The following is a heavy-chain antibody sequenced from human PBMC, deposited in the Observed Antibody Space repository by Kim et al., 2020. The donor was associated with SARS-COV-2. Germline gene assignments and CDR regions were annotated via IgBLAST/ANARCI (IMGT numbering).Heavy chain of an antibody. Sequence: GGSLRLSCAASGFTFSSYDMHWVRQATGKGLEWVSAIGTAGDTYYPGSVKGRFTISRENAKNSLYLQMNSLRAGDTAVYYCARDLGIAAAGTMPEAFDIWGQGTMVTVSS. CDR3: ARDLGIAAAGTMPEAFDI. CDR2: IGTAGDT. J-gene: IGHJ3*02. D-gene: IGHD6-13*01. CDR1: GFTFSSYD. V-gene: IGHV3-13*04.